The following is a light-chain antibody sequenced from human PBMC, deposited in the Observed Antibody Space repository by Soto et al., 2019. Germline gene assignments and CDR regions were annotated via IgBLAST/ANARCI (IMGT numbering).Light chain of an antibody. J-gene: IGLJ2*01. CDR1: SSDVGFYNL. Sequence: QSALTQPASVSGSPGQSITISCTGTSSDVGFYNLVSWYQQHPGKAPQLIIFEDIRRPSGVSNRFSGSKSGNTASLTISGLQAEDEANYYCCSYTGTTTVVFGGGTKLTVL. V-gene: IGLV2-23*01. CDR2: EDI. CDR3: CSYTGTTTVV.